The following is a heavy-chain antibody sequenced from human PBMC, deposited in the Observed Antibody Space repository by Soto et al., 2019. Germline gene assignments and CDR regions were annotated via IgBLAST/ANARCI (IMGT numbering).Heavy chain of an antibody. D-gene: IGHD5-12*01. Sequence: QVTLKESGPVLVKPTETLTLTCTVSGFSLSNARMGVSWMRRPPGKALEWLAHIFSNDEKSYSTSLKSRLTISNDTSTSQEVLTMTNIDPVDTATYYCARIQEWLRSPDYYGMDVWGQGTTVTVSS. V-gene: IGHV2-26*01. CDR1: GFSLSNARMG. J-gene: IGHJ6*02. CDR2: IFSNDEK. CDR3: ARIQEWLRSPDYYGMDV.